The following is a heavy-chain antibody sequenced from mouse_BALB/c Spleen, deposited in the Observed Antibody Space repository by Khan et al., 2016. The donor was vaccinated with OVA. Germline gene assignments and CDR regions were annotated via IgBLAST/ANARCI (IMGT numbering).Heavy chain of an antibody. J-gene: IGHJ3*01. CDR2: INPSTDYT. CDR3: TNHGSSSAWFTY. V-gene: IGHV1-7*01. D-gene: IGHD1-1*01. CDR1: GYTFTSYW. Sequence: QVQLQQSGAELAKPGASVKMSCKASGYTFTSYWMHWVKQRPGQGLEWIGYINPSTDYTEYNQKFKDKATLTADKSSRTAYMQLTSLTSEDSAVYYCTNHGSSSAWFTYWGQGTLVTVSA.